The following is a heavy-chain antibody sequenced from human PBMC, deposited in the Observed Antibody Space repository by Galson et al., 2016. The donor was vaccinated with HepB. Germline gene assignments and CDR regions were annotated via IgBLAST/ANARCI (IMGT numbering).Heavy chain of an antibody. V-gene: IGHV3-53*01. CDR3: ARDPMATRYYYYGMDV. CDR2: IYSGGST. CDR1: GFTVSNNY. D-gene: IGHD5-24*01. Sequence: SLRLSCAASGFTVSNNYMSWVRQAPGKGLEWVSVIYSGGSTYYADSVKGRFTISRDNSKNTLYLQMNSLRAEDTAVYYCARDPMATRYYYYGMDVWGQGTTGTVSS. J-gene: IGHJ6*02.